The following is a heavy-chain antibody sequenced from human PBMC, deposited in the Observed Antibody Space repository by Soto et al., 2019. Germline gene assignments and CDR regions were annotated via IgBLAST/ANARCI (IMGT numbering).Heavy chain of an antibody. Sequence: SETLSLTCTVSGGSISSGGYYWSWIRQHPGKGLEWIGYIYYSGSTNYNPSLKSRVTISVDTSKNQFSLKLSSVTAADTAVYYCARQRADYYDSSGYHWFDYWGQGTLVTVSS. V-gene: IGHV4-61*08. J-gene: IGHJ4*02. D-gene: IGHD3-22*01. CDR1: GGSISSGGYY. CDR2: IYYSGST. CDR3: ARQRADYYDSSGYHWFDY.